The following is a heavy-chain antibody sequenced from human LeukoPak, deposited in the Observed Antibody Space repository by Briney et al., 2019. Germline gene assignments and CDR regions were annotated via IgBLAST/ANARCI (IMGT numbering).Heavy chain of an antibody. D-gene: IGHD6-6*01. CDR1: GFTFSSYS. Sequence: GGSLRLSCAASGFTFSSYSMNWVRQAPGKGLEWVSSISSSSSYIYYADSVKGRFTISRDNAKNSLYLQMNSLRAEDTAVYYCAGCYSSLPLAYMDVWGKGTTVTVSS. CDR2: ISSSSSYI. V-gene: IGHV3-21*01. CDR3: AGCYSSLPLAYMDV. J-gene: IGHJ6*03.